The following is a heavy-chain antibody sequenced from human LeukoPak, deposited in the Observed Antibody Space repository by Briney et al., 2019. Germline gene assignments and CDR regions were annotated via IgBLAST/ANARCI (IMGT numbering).Heavy chain of an antibody. V-gene: IGHV3-23*01. CDR2: ISGSGVTT. CDR3: AKANRDYDFWSGYPCLEY. Sequence: PGGSLRLSCTASGFTFSSYAMSWVRQAPGKGLEWVSAISGSGVTTYYADSVMGRFTISRDSSKNTLYVQMNRLRAEDTAVYYCAKANRDYDFWSGYPCLEYWGQGTLVTVSS. CDR1: GFTFSSYA. D-gene: IGHD3-3*01. J-gene: IGHJ4*02.